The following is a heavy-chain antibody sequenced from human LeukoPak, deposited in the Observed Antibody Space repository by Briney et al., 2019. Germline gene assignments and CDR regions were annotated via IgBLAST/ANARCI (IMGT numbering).Heavy chain of an antibody. CDR2: IYTSGST. J-gene: IGHJ3*01. CDR3: ARDPTYYYGSGSYYFPT. D-gene: IGHD3-10*01. CDR1: GGSFSGYY. Sequence: SETLSLTCAVYGGSFSGYYWSWIRQPAGKGLEWIGRIYTSGSTNYNPSLKSRVTMSVDTSKNQFSLKLSSVTAADTAVYYCARDPTYYYGSGSYYFPTWGQGTMVTVSS. V-gene: IGHV4-4*07.